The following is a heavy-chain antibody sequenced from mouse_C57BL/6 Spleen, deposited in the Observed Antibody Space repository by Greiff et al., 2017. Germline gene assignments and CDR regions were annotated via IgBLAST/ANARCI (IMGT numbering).Heavy chain of an antibody. CDR3: ARTDNLENYAMDY. J-gene: IGHJ4*01. V-gene: IGHV1-4*01. CDR1: GYTFTSYT. CDR2: INPSSGYT. Sequence: QVQLQQSGAELARPGASVKMSCKASGYTFTSYTLHWVKQRPGQGLEWIGYINPSSGYTKYNQKFKDKATLTADKSSSTAYMQLSSLTSEDSAVYYCARTDNLENYAMDYWGQGTSVTVSS.